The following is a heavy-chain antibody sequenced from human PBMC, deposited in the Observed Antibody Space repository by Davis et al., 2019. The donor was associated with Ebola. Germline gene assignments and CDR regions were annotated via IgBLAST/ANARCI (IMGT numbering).Heavy chain of an antibody. V-gene: IGHV3-23*01. CDR3: ARGPWYCSGGSCFDY. Sequence: GGSLRLSCAASGFTFSSYAMSWVRQAPGKGLEWVSAISGSGGSTYYADSVKGRFTISRDNSKNTLYLQMNSLRAEDTAVYYCARGPWYCSGGSCFDYWGQGTLVTVSS. D-gene: IGHD2-15*01. CDR1: GFTFSSYA. J-gene: IGHJ4*02. CDR2: ISGSGGST.